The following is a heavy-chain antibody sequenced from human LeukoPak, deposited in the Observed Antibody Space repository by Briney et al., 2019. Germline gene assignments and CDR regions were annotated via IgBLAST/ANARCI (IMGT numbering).Heavy chain of an antibody. D-gene: IGHD5-12*01. CDR2: INPNSGAT. Sequence: AASVSVSCKASGYTLSDYYIHWVRQAPGQGLEWMGWINPNSGATDHAQKFQDRFTITKDTSVNTVYMEISSLRSDDTAVYYCARDGRQRYSGYEWHSWGQGNPVTVSS. CDR1: GYTLSDYY. J-gene: IGHJ4*02. CDR3: ARDGRQRYSGYEWHS. V-gene: IGHV1-2*02.